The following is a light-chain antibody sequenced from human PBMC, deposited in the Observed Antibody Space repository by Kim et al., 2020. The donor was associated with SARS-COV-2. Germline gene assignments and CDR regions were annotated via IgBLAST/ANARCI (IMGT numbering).Light chain of an antibody. CDR2: GNS. J-gene: IGLJ2*01. CDR3: QSYDSSLSGFV. V-gene: IGLV1-40*01. CDR1: SSNIGAGYD. Sequence: QSVLTHPPSVSGAPGQRVTISCTGSSSNIGAGYDVHWYQQLPGTAPKLLIYGNSNRPSGVPDRFSGSKSGTSASLAITGLQAEDEADYYCQSYDSSLSGFVFGGGTQLTVL.